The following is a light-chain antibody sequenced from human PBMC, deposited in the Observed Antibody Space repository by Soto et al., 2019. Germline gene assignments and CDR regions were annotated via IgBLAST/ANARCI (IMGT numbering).Light chain of an antibody. CDR3: GAWDSSLSAGV. CDR2: DNY. J-gene: IGLJ1*01. Sequence: VLTHPPSGSAVAVPSVTISPPRSSSNIGNNFVSWYQQRPGTAPKLLIYDNYKRPLGIPDRFSGSKYGTSGTLDITDLQTGDEADYYCGAWDSSLSAGVFGTGTKVTVL. CDR1: SSNIGNNF. V-gene: IGLV1-51*01.